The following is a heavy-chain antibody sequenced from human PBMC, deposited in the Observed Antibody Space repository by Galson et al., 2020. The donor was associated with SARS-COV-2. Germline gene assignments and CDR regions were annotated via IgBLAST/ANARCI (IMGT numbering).Heavy chain of an antibody. J-gene: IGHJ4*02. CDR3: ARLNVKMATLPDY. Sequence: GESLKISCKGSGYSFTSYWIGWVRQMPGKGLEWMGIISPGDSDTRYSPSFHGQVTISADKSISTADLQWSSLKASDTAMYYCARLNVKMATLPDYWGQGTLVTVSS. CDR2: ISPGDSDT. CDR1: GYSFTSYW. D-gene: IGHD5-12*01. V-gene: IGHV5-51*01.